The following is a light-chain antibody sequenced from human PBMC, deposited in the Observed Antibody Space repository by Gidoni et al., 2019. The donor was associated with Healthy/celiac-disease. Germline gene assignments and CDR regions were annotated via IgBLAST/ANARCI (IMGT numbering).Light chain of an antibody. CDR1: QSVSSY. CDR3: QQRSNWLLFT. Sequence: ETALTQAQASLSLSPGERATLSCRASQSVSSYLAWYQQQPCQAPRRLIYDASNMATGIPPRFRRIRSGTHFTLTISSLEPGDCAVYYRQQRSNWLLFTFGGGTKVEIK. J-gene: IGKJ4*01. V-gene: IGKV3-11*01. CDR2: DAS.